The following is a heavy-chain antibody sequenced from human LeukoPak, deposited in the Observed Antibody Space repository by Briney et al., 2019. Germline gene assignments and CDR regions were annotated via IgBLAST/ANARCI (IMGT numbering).Heavy chain of an antibody. CDR2: IYSSGSA. D-gene: IGHD3-22*01. J-gene: IGHJ4*01. CDR3: ARHRDYYDT. V-gene: IGHV4-59*08. CDR1: GASINNNF. Sequence: SETLCLTCTASGASINNNFWTWIRQPPGKGLEWIGYIYSSGSANYNPSLKSRVIISGDTSKNQISLNLTSVTAADTAVYFCARHRDYYDTWGHGTLVTVSS.